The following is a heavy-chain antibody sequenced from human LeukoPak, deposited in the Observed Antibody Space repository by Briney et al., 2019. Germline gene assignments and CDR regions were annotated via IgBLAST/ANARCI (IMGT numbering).Heavy chain of an antibody. V-gene: IGHV4-38-2*02. CDR2: IFYSGTT. D-gene: IGHD3-9*01. Sequence: SETLSLTCTVSGYSISSDYYWGWIRQPPGKGLEWIGFIFYSGTTNYNPSLKSRVTISVDTSKNQFSLKLSSVTAADTAVYYCARVREGTFDLYDYWGQGTLVTVSS. CDR1: GYSISSDYY. CDR3: ARVREGTFDLYDY. J-gene: IGHJ4*02.